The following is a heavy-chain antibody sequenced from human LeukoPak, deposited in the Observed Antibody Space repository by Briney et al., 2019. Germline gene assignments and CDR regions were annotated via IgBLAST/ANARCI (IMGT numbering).Heavy chain of an antibody. Sequence: ASVKVSCKASRDTLSVDGISWGRGGPGRGREWGGCLKTYNGDKKHPENFQGTVPMPPDPPPSTYYMELKRLRSHDPAIYYCVRDCSNGVCFPRDHWGQGPLVTVST. CDR2: LKTYNGDK. J-gene: IGHJ4*02. V-gene: IGHV1-18*01. CDR3: VRDCSNGVCFPRDH. D-gene: IGHD2-8*01. CDR1: RDTLSVDG.